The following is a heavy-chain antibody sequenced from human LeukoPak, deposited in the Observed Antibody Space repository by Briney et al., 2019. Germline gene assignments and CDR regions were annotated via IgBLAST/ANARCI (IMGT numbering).Heavy chain of an antibody. V-gene: IGHV3-74*01. Sequence: GGSLRPSCAGSGFTFSSYWMHWVRQAPGKGLVWVSRTNSDGSSTSYADSVKGRFTISRDNAKNTLYLQMNSLRADDTAVYYCARDDRGYSYALFDYWGQGTLVTVSS. CDR1: GFTFSSYW. CDR2: TNSDGSST. CDR3: ARDDRGYSYALFDY. J-gene: IGHJ4*02. D-gene: IGHD5-18*01.